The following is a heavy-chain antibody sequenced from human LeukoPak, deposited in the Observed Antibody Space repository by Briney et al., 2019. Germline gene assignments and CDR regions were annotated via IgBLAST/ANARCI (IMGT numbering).Heavy chain of an antibody. D-gene: IGHD5-18*01. J-gene: IGHJ4*02. V-gene: IGHV3-66*01. CDR1: GFTVSSNY. CDR3: ATHMKTAMVIRAFDY. Sequence: PGGSLRLSCAASGFTVSSNYMSWVRQAPGKGLEWVSVIYSGGSTYYADSAKGRFTISRDNSKNTLYLQMNSLRAEDTAVYYCATHMKTAMVIRAFDYWGQGTLVTVSS. CDR2: IYSGGST.